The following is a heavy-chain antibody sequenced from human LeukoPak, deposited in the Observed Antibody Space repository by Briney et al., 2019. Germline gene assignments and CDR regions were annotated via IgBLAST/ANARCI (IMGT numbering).Heavy chain of an antibody. CDR3: ARGSRIDI. CDR2: INHSGST. Sequence: SETLSLTCAVYGGSFSGYYWSWIRQPPGKGLEWIGEINHSGSTNYNPSLKSRVTISVDTSKNQFSLKLSPVTAADTAVYYCARGSRIDIWGQGTMVTVSS. CDR1: GGSFSGYY. V-gene: IGHV4-34*01. J-gene: IGHJ3*02.